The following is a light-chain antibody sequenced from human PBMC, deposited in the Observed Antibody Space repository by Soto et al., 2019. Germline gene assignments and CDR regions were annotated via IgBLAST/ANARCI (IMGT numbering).Light chain of an antibody. CDR2: LGS. V-gene: IGKV2-28*01. J-gene: IGKJ2*01. CDR1: QPLLHSNGFNY. Sequence: DVVMTQSPLSLPVPPGEPASISCRSSQPLLHSNGFNYLDWYLQRPGQSPQLLIFLGSTRASGVPDRFSGSGSGTDFTLKISRVEAEDVGVYYCMQALQSPRSFGQGTKREIK. CDR3: MQALQSPRS.